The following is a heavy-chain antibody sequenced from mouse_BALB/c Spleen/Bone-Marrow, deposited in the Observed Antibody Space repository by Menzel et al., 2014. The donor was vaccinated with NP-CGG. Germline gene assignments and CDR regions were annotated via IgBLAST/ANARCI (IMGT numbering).Heavy chain of an antibody. CDR2: IRNKANGYTT. Sequence: DVKLVESGGGLVQSGGSLRLSCATSGFTFTDNYMSWVRQPPGKALEWLGFIRNKANGYTTEYSASVKGRFTISRDNSQSILYLQMNTLRAEDSATYYCARDSDWFAYWGQGTLVTVSA. V-gene: IGHV7-3*02. J-gene: IGHJ3*01. CDR3: ARDSDWFAY. CDR1: GFTFTDNY.